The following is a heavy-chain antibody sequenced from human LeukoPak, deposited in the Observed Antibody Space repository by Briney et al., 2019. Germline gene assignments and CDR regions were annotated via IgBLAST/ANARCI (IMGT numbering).Heavy chain of an antibody. CDR2: INPNSGGT. J-gene: IGHJ6*03. CDR3: ARVTYYYYYMDV. Sequence: ASVKVSCKASGYTFTGYYMHWVRQAPGQGLGWMGWINPNSGGTNYAQKFQGRVTMTRDTSISTAYMELSRLRSDDTAMYYCARVTYYYYYMDVWGKGTTVTVSS. CDR1: GYTFTGYY. V-gene: IGHV1-2*02.